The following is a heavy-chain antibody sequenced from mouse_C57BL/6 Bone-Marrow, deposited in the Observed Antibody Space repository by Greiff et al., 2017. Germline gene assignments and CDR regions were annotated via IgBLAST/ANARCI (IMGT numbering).Heavy chain of an antibody. CDR2: IYPGGGYT. J-gene: IGHJ1*03. V-gene: IGHV1-63*01. CDR3: ARSDRRGYFDV. Sequence: QVQLQQPGAELVRPGTSVKMSCKASGYTFTNYWLGWAKQRPGHGLEWIGDIYPGGGYTNYNEKFKGKATLTADKSSSTAYMQFSSLTSEDSAIYYCARSDRRGYFDVWGTGTTVTVSS. CDR1: GYTFTNYW.